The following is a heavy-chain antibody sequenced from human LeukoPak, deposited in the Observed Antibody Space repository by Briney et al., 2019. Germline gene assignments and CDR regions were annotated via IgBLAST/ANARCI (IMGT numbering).Heavy chain of an antibody. V-gene: IGHV4-59*08. Sequence: PSETLSLTCTISGGSINNYYWSWIRQPPGKGLEWIGYIYYSGGTTYNPSLKSRVTISVDTSKNQFSLSLSSVTAADTAVYYCARHRPGPYDYWGQGTLVTVSS. CDR1: GGSINNYY. J-gene: IGHJ4*02. CDR3: ARHRPGPYDY. CDR2: IYYSGGT. D-gene: IGHD6-6*01.